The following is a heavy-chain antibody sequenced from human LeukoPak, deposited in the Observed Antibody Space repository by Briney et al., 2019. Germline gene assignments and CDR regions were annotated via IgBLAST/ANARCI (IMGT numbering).Heavy chain of an antibody. CDR3: AKDSIAVAG. V-gene: IGHV3-30*18. J-gene: IGHJ4*02. CDR1: GFTFSSYG. D-gene: IGHD6-19*01. CDR2: ISYDGSNK. Sequence: GGSLRLSCAASGFTFSSYGMHWVRQAPGKGLEWVAVISYDGSNKYYADSVKGRFTISRDNSKNTLYLQMNSLRAEDTAVYYCAKDSIAVAGWGQGTLVTVSS.